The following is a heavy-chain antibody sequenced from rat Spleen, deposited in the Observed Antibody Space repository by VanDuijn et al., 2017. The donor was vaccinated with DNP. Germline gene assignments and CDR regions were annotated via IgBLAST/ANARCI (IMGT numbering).Heavy chain of an antibody. CDR1: GFTFSDHY. V-gene: IGHV5S10*01. CDR2: IIYDGSRT. Sequence: EVQLVESGGGLVQPGRSLKLSCVASGFTFSDHYMAWVRQAPTKGLEWVAAIIYDGSRTYYPDSVKGRFTISRDNAKNTLYLQMNSLRSEDTATYYCARGSGTYYWYFDFWGPGTMVTVSS. CDR3: ARGSGTYYWYFDF. D-gene: IGHD4-4*01. J-gene: IGHJ1*01.